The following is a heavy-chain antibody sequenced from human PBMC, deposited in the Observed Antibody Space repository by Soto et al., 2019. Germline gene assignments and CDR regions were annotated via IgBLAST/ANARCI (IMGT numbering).Heavy chain of an antibody. CDR3: ARGGQWLALYYFDY. Sequence: PSETLSLTCTVSGGSISSYYWSWIRQPPGKGLEWIGYIYYSGSTNYNPSLKSRVTISVDTSKNQFSLKLSSVTAADTAVYYCARGGQWLALYYFDYWGQGTLVTVSS. CDR1: GGSISSYY. D-gene: IGHD6-19*01. CDR2: IYYSGST. J-gene: IGHJ4*02. V-gene: IGHV4-59*01.